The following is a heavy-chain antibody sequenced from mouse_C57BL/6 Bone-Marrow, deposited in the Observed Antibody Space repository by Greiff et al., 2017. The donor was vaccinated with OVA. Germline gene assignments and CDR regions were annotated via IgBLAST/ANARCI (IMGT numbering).Heavy chain of an antibody. CDR2: IRLKSDNYAT. CDR1: GFTFSNYW. D-gene: IGHD4-1*02. Sequence: DVKLQESGGGLVQPGGSMKLSCVASGFTFSNYWMNWVRQSPEKGLEWVAQIRLKSDNYATHYAESVKGRFTISRDDSKSSVYLQMNNVRAEDTGIYYCTQLCFFDYWGQGTTLTVSS. V-gene: IGHV6-3*01. CDR3: TQLCFFDY. J-gene: IGHJ2*01.